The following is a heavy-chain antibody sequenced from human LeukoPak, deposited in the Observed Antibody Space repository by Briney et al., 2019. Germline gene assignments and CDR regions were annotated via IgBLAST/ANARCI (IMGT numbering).Heavy chain of an antibody. CDR1: GGSINTYY. D-gene: IGHD3-10*01. Sequence: SETLSLTCTVSGGSINTYYWSWIRQPPGKGLEWMGFVYYSGSTSYNPSLKSRVTISVDTSKSQFSLRLSSVTAADTAMYYCARLGLGDEACWFDPWGQGTLVTVSS. CDR3: ARLGLGDEACWFDP. V-gene: IGHV4-59*01. J-gene: IGHJ5*02. CDR2: VYYSGST.